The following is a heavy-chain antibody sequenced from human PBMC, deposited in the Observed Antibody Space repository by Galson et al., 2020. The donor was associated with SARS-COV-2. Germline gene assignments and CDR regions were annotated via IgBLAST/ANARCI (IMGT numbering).Heavy chain of an antibody. CDR2: IDPSDSYT. CDR1: GYSFTSYW. V-gene: IGHV5-10-1*01. CDR3: ARLRAGSGWSRIYYYMDV. Sequence: HGESLKISCKGSGYSFTSYWISWVRQMPGKGLEWMGRIDPSDSYTNYSPSFQGHVTISADKSISTAYLQWSSLKASDTAMYYCARLRAGSGWSRIYYYMDVWGKGTTVTVSS. D-gene: IGHD6-19*01. J-gene: IGHJ6*03.